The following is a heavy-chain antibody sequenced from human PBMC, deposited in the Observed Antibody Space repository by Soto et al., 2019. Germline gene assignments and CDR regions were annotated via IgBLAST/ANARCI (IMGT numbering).Heavy chain of an antibody. J-gene: IGHJ4*02. Sequence: QVQLVQSGAEVKKPGSSVKVSCKASGGTFSSYTISWVRQAPGQGLEWMGRIIPILGIANYAQKFQGRVTITADKSTSTAYMELSSLRSEDTAVYYCARDSGSPPFDYWGQGTLVAVSS. CDR1: GGTFSSYT. D-gene: IGHD3-10*01. CDR2: IIPILGIA. CDR3: ARDSGSPPFDY. V-gene: IGHV1-69*08.